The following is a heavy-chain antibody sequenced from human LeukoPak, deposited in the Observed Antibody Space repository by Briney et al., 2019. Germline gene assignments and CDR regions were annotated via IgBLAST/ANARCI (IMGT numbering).Heavy chain of an antibody. Sequence: GGSLRLSCAASGFTFSSYSMNWVRQAPGKGLEWVSSISSSSYIYYADSVKGRFTISRDNAKNSLYLQMNSLRAEDTAVYYCARRPHCSSTSCHPVDYWGQGTLVTVSS. CDR1: GFTFSSYS. CDR2: ISSSSYI. D-gene: IGHD2-2*01. J-gene: IGHJ4*02. V-gene: IGHV3-21*01. CDR3: ARRPHCSSTSCHPVDY.